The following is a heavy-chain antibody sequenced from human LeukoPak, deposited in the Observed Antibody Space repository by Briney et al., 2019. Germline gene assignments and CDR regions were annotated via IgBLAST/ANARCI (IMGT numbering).Heavy chain of an antibody. V-gene: IGHV1-69*08. CDR2: IITILGKA. CDR1: GGTFSSYT. D-gene: IGHD5-24*01. J-gene: IGHJ4*02. CDR3: ARGREILYYFDY. Sequence: ASVKVSCKASGGTFSSYTISWVRQAPGQGLEWMGRIITILGKANYAQKFQGRVTITADKSTNTAYMELSSLRSEDTAVYYCARGREILYYFDYWGQGTLVTVSS.